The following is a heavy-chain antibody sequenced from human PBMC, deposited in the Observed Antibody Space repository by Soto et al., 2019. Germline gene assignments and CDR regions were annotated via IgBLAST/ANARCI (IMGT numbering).Heavy chain of an antibody. D-gene: IGHD1-26*01. J-gene: IGHJ4*01. CDR1: GFSFTRYG. V-gene: IGHV3-33*01. CDR2: IWHDGSKE. CDR3: ARDDDTTSHYGTEP. Sequence: GGPLRLSCAASGFSFTRYGFHWVRQAPCKGLEWVAAIWHDGSKEYYVESVKGRLTVSRDNSNSPVYLQMNSLRAEDTAVYYCARDDDTTSHYGTEPWGHGSQLTVSS.